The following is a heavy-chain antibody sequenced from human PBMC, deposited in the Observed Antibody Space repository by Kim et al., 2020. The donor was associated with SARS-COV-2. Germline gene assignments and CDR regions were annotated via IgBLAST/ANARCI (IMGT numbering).Heavy chain of an antibody. V-gene: IGHV4-59*09. CDR3: ARGVYSGYEDYYYYYMDV. J-gene: IGHJ6*03. D-gene: IGHD5-12*01. Sequence: KSRVTISVDTSKNQFSLKLSSVTAADTAVYYCARGVYSGYEDYYYYYMDVWGKGTTVTVSS.